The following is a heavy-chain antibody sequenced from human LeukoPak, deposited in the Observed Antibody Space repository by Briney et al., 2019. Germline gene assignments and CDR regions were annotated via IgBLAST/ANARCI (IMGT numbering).Heavy chain of an antibody. D-gene: IGHD2-15*01. CDR1: GFTFSSYG. J-gene: IGHJ4*02. Sequence: GGSLRLSCAASGFTFSSYGMHWVRHAPGRGLEWVAFIRYDGSNRYYADSVKGRFTISRDNSKNTLYLQMNSLRAEDTAVYYCAKDHHRYCSGGSCSNFDYWGQGTLVTVSS. CDR3: AKDHHRYCSGGSCSNFDY. CDR2: IRYDGSNR. V-gene: IGHV3-30*02.